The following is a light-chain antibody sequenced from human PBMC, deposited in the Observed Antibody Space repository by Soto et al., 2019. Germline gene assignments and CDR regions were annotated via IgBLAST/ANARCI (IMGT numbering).Light chain of an antibody. Sequence: DIQLTQSPSFLSASVGDRVTITCRASQGISSYFAWYQQKPGKAPKLLIYAASTLQSGFPSRFSGSGSGTEFTLTIISLQPEDFATYYCQQLNIYPLTSGPGTKVDIK. CDR1: QGISSY. CDR2: AAS. J-gene: IGKJ3*01. CDR3: QQLNIYPLT. V-gene: IGKV1-9*01.